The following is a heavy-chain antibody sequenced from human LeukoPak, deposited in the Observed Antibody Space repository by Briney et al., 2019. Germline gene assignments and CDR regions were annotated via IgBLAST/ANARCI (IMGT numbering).Heavy chain of an antibody. CDR1: GFTVSSNY. CDR3: ASLYLGYFDY. D-gene: IGHD2-2*02. Sequence: GGSLRLSCAASGFTVSSNYMSWVRQAPGKGLEWVSVIYSGGSTYYAGSVKGRFTISRHNSKNTLYLQMNSLRAEDTAVYYCASLYLGYFDYWGQGTLVTVSS. V-gene: IGHV3-53*04. CDR2: IYSGGST. J-gene: IGHJ4*02.